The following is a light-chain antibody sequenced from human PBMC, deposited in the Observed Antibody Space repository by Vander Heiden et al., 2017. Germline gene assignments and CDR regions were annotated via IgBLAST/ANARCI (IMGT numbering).Light chain of an antibody. CDR2: DAS. CDR1: QDISNY. V-gene: IGKV1-33*01. Sequence: DIQMTQSPSSLSASVGDRVTITCQASQDISNYLNWYQQKPGKAPKLLIYDASNLETGVPSRFSGSGSGTDFTFTISRLHPEDIATYYCQHYDNLPPITFGQGTRLEIK. J-gene: IGKJ5*01. CDR3: QHYDNLPPIT.